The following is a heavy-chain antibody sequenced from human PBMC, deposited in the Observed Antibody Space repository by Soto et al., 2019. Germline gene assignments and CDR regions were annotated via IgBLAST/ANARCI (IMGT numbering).Heavy chain of an antibody. Sequence: QVQLVESGGGVVQPGRSLRLSCAGSGFTFNIYDIHWVRQAPRKGLEWVAFVSYDGSNKYYADSVKGRFTVSRDNSKNTLYLQMNNLRTGDTAVYYCAKSLVSSDDDSFYYGLDVWGQGTTVIVSS. CDR1: GFTFNIYD. D-gene: IGHD2-8*02. CDR2: VSYDGSNK. J-gene: IGHJ6*02. CDR3: AKSLVSSDDDSFYYGLDV. V-gene: IGHV3-30*18.